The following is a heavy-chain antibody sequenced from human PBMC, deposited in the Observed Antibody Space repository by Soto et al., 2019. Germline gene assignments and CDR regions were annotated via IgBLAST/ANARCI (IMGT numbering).Heavy chain of an antibody. Sequence: PGESLKISCKGSGYSFTGYWITWVRQMPGKGLEWMGKIDPSDSYTDYSPSFQGHVTISADKSISTDYLQWSSLKASDTAVYYCAILSPHTISLVVNRVNWLDPWGQGTLVTVSS. J-gene: IGHJ5*02. CDR1: GYSFTGYW. CDR2: IDPSDSYT. V-gene: IGHV5-10-1*01. CDR3: AILSPHTISLVVNRVNWLDP. D-gene: IGHD3-3*02.